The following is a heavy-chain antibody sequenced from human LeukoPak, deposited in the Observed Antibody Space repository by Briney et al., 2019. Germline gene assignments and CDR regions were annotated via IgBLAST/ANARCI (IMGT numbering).Heavy chain of an antibody. V-gene: IGHV3-23*01. J-gene: IGHJ4*02. Sequence: GGSLRLSCAASGFTFSSYAMGWVRQAPGKGLEWVSAVSGNGGSTYYVDSVKGRFTISRDNSKNTLSLQMNSLRAEDTALYYCAKEWLRFDYWGQGTLVTVSS. CDR2: VSGNGGST. D-gene: IGHD5-12*01. CDR1: GFTFSSYA. CDR3: AKEWLRFDY.